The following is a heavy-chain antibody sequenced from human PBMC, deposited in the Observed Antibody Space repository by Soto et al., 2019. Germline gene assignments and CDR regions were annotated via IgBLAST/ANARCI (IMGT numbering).Heavy chain of an antibody. CDR1: GFTFSSYA. Sequence: EVQLLESGGGLVQPGGSLRLSCAASGFTFSSYAMKWVRQAPGKGLEWVSLIGESGTPTYYADSVKGRFTISRDNSGNTLFLEMYSLRAEATVVYYCARYIPGVRYYGMDVWGQGTTVTVSS. CDR2: IGESGTPT. D-gene: IGHD2-2*01. CDR3: ARYIPGVRYYGMDV. J-gene: IGHJ6*02. V-gene: IGHV3-23*01.